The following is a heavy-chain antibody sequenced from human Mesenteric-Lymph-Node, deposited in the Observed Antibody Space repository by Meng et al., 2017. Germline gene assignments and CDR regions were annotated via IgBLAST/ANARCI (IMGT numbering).Heavy chain of an antibody. CDR2: IIPIFGTA. D-gene: IGHD3-22*01. Sequence: QVQLVQSGAEVKKFGASVKGSCKAPGYTFTDYYMHWVRQAPGQGLEWMGGIIPIFGTANYAQKFQGRVTITADESTSTAYMELSSLRSEDTAVYYCARSPAFYDSSGDVDYWGQGTLVTVSS. CDR1: GYTFTDYY. CDR3: ARSPAFYDSSGDVDY. V-gene: IGHV1-69*01. J-gene: IGHJ4*02.